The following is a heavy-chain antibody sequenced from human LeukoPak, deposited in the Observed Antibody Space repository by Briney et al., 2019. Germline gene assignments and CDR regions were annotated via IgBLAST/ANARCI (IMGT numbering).Heavy chain of an antibody. V-gene: IGHV3-30*03. D-gene: IGHD3-22*01. Sequence: GGSPRLSCAASGFTFSSYGMHWVRQAPGKGLEWVAVISYDGSNKYYADSVKGRFTISRDNSKNTLYLQMNSLRAEDTAVYYCARRDSSGYYYVLWGQETLVTVSS. CDR3: ARRDSSGYYYVL. CDR2: ISYDGSNK. CDR1: GFTFSSYG. J-gene: IGHJ4*02.